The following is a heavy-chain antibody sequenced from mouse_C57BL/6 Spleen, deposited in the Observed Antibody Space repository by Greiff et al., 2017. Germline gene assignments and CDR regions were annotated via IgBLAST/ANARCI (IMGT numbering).Heavy chain of an antibody. CDR1: GYTFTSYW. J-gene: IGHJ4*01. CDR2: SDPNSGGT. D-gene: IGHD1-1*01. V-gene: IGHV1-72*01. CDR3: ARGGYYGSSYYYAMDY. Sequence: QVQLQQPGAELVKPGASVKLSCKASGYTFTSYWMHWVKQRPGRGLEWIGRSDPNSGGTKYNEKFKSKATLTVDKPSSTAYMQLSSLTSEDSAVYYCARGGYYGSSYYYAMDYWGQGTSVTVSS.